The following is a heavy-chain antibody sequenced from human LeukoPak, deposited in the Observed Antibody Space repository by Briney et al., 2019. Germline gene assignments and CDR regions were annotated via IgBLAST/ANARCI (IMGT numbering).Heavy chain of an antibody. V-gene: IGHV4-34*01. Sequence: SETLSLTCAVYGGSFSGYYWSWIRQPPGKGLEWIGEINHSGSTNYNPSLKSRVTVSVDTSKNQFSLKLSSVTAADTAVYYCARRSPSVGYDILTGLYYFDYWGQGTLVTVSS. D-gene: IGHD3-9*01. CDR2: INHSGST. CDR1: GGSFSGYY. J-gene: IGHJ4*02. CDR3: ARRSPSVGYDILTGLYYFDY.